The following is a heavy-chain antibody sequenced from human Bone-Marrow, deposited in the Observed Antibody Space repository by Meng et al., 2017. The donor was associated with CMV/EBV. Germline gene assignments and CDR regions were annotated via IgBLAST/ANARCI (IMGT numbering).Heavy chain of an antibody. V-gene: IGHV3-23*01. D-gene: IGHD3/OR15-3a*01. CDR2: ISDKGGST. J-gene: IGHJ4*02. CDR1: GFTFSTYA. Sequence: EVQLLESGVGLVQPGGSLRLSCAASGFTFSTYAMSWVRQAPGKGLGWVSTISDKGGSTFYADSVKGRFTISRDNSKNTLYLQMNSLRAEDTAVYYCAKGRDWLNFDCWGRGTLVTVSS. CDR3: AKGRDWLNFDC.